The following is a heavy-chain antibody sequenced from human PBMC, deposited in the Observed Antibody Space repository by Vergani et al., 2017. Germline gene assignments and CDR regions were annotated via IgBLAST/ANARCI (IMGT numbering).Heavy chain of an antibody. CDR1: GFISSSYW. CDR2: VNQDGSEK. V-gene: IGHV3-7*01. J-gene: IGHJ6*02. Sequence: EGQLVESGGDWVQRGGSLRLSCAASGFISSSYWMSWVRKAPGKGLEWVANVNQDGSEKYYVDSVRGRFTISRDNAKNSIYLQMNSLRAEDTAVYFCVRVPLIRRGSGNYGINNYHGMDVWGQGTTVIVSS. D-gene: IGHD3-10*01. CDR3: VRVPLIRRGSGNYGINNYHGMDV.